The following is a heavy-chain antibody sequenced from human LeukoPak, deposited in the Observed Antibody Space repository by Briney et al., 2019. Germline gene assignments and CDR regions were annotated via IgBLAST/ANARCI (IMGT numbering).Heavy chain of an antibody. J-gene: IGHJ4*02. D-gene: IGHD3-10*01. CDR2: ISSSGSTK. CDR1: GFTFSSYE. V-gene: IGHV3-48*03. Sequence: PGGSLRLSCAASGFTFSSYEMNWVRQAPGKGLEWVSYISSSGSTKYYADSVKGRFTISRDNAKNSLYLQMNSLRAEDTAVYYCARGPGFYWGQGTLVTVSS. CDR3: ARGPGFY.